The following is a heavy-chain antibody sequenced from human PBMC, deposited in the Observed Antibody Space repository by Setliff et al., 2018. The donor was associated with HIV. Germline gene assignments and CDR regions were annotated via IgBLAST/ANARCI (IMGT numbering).Heavy chain of an antibody. CDR3: ARGLRYDTNDDYHDGYLNY. Sequence: ASVKVSCKASGYTFTNYDINWVRQAPGQGLEWMGWMNPNNLNTGYAQKFQGRFTMTRNTSISTAYMELRSLRSEDTAVYYCARGLRYDTNDDYHDGYLNYWGQGTLVTV. J-gene: IGHJ4*02. CDR1: GYTFTNYD. V-gene: IGHV1-8*01. CDR2: MNPNNLNT. D-gene: IGHD3-22*01.